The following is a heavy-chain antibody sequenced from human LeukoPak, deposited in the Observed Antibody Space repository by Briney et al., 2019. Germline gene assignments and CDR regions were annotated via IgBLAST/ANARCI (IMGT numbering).Heavy chain of an antibody. J-gene: IGHJ4*01. CDR3: ARTGNYFDY. CDR2: IKQDRSED. V-gene: IGHV3-7*01. D-gene: IGHD3-10*01. CDR1: GFTFSSYW. Sequence: PGGSLRLSCAASGFTFSSYWMSWVRQAPGKGLEWVANIKQDRSEDNYVDSVKGRFTISRDNAKNSLYLQMSSLRTEDTAVYYCARTGNYFDYWGQEPWSPSPQ.